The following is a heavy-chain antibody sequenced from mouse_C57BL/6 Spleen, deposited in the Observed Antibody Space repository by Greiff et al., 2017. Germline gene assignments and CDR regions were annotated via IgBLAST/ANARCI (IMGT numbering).Heavy chain of an antibody. J-gene: IGHJ2*01. CDR1: GFTFSDYY. CDR3: ARVVRNYFDY. CDR2: INYDGSST. V-gene: IGHV5-16*01. Sequence: EVKLMESEGGLVQPGSSMKLSCTASGFTFSDYYMAWVRQVPEKGLEWVANINYDGSSTYYLDSLKSRFIISRDNAKNILYLQMSSLKSEDTATYYCARVVRNYFDYWGQGTTLTVSS.